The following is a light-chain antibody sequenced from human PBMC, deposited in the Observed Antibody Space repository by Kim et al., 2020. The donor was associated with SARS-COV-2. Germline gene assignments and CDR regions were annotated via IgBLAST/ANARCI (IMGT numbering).Light chain of an antibody. CDR1: SLRNYY. J-gene: IGLJ2*01. CDR2: GRN. Sequence: SSELTQDPAVSVALGQTVRITCQGDSLRNYYANWYQQRPRQAPVLVIYGRNNRPSGIPDRFSGSSSGNTASLTISGAQAGDEADFYCQSRDSGGNVLFGGGTKLTVL. CDR3: QSRDSGGNVL. V-gene: IGLV3-19*01.